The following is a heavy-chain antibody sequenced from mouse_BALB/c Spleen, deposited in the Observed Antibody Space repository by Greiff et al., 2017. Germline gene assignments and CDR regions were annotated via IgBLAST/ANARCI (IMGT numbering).Heavy chain of an antibody. J-gene: IGHJ3*01. CDR1: GYTFTSYY. V-gene: IGHV1S81*02. Sequence: QVQLKESGAELVKPGASVKLSCKASGYTFTSYYMYWVKQRPGQGLEWIGEINPSNGGTNFNEKFKSKATLTVDKSSSAAYMQLSSLTAEDSAVYYCTRSRYGNYSAWFADWGQGTLVTVSA. CDR3: TRSRYGNYSAWFAD. D-gene: IGHD2-1*01. CDR2: INPSNGGT.